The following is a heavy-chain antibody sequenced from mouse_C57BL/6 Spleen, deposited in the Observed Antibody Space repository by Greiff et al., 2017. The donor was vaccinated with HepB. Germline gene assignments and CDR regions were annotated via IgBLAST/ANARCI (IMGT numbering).Heavy chain of an antibody. CDR2: IYPRDGST. CDR1: GYTFTDHT. J-gene: IGHJ2*01. D-gene: IGHD1-1*01. Sequence: VQGVESDAELVKPGASVKISCKVSGYTFTDHTIHWMKQRPEQGLEWIGYIYPRDGSTKYNEKFKGKATLTADKSSSTAYMQLNSLTSEDSAVYFCARLFITTVVAEYYFDYWGQGTTLTVSS. V-gene: IGHV1-78*01. CDR3: ARLFITTVVAEYYFDY.